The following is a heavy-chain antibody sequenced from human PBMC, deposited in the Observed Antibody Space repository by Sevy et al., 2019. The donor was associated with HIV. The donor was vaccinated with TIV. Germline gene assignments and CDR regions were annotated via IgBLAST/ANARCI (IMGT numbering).Heavy chain of an antibody. Sequence: SETLSLTCAVYGGSFSGYYWSWIRQPPWKGLEWIGEINHSRSTNYNPSLKSRVTISVDTSKNQFSLKLSSVTAADTAVYYCARDDTSCSGGSCYPGVDYYYYYGMDVWGQGTTVTVSS. D-gene: IGHD2-15*01. CDR3: ARDDTSCSGGSCYPGVDYYYYYGMDV. CDR1: GGSFSGYY. J-gene: IGHJ6*02. V-gene: IGHV4-34*01. CDR2: INHSRST.